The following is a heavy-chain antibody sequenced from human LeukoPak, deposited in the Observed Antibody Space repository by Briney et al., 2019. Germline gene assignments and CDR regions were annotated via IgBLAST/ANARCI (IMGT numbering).Heavy chain of an antibody. CDR1: GYSFSDSG. Sequence: GASVKVSCKAAGYSFSDSGINWVRQAPGQGLDWMGWISAYSGNTYFAQKFQGRVTLTTDTSTSTGYMELRTLRSDDTAVYYCARGENPLDAFDIWGQGTMVTVSS. J-gene: IGHJ3*02. CDR2: ISAYSGNT. V-gene: IGHV1-18*01. CDR3: ARGENPLDAFDI.